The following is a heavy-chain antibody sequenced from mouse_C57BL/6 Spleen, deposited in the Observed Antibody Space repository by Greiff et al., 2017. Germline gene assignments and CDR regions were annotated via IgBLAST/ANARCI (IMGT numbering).Heavy chain of an antibody. V-gene: IGHV5-17*01. Sequence: DVQLVESGGGLVKPGGSLKLSCAASGFTFSDYGMHWVRQAPEKGLEWVAYISSGSSTIYYADTVKGRFTISRDNAKNTLFMQMTSLRSEDTAMYYCASYAMDYWGQGTSVTVSS. CDR1: GFTFSDYG. J-gene: IGHJ4*01. CDR2: ISSGSSTI. CDR3: ASYAMDY.